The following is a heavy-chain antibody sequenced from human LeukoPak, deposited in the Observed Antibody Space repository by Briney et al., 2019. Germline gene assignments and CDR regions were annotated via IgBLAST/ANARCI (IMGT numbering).Heavy chain of an antibody. D-gene: IGHD1-7*01. Sequence: GGSLRLSCAASGFTFSSYAMSWVRQAPGKGLEWVSAISGSGGSTYYADSVKGRFTISRDNSKNTLYLQMNSLRAEDAAVYYCAKRRGLELLYYYYMDVWGKGTTVTVSS. CDR1: GFTFSSYA. CDR2: ISGSGGST. J-gene: IGHJ6*03. CDR3: AKRRGLELLYYYYMDV. V-gene: IGHV3-23*01.